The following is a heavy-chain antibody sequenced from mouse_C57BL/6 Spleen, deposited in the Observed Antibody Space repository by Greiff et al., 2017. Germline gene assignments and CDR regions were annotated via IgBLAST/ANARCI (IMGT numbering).Heavy chain of an antibody. V-gene: IGHV5-9-1*02. CDR1: GFTFSSYA. CDR3: TRAYDALYAMDY. D-gene: IGHD2-12*01. Sequence: EVQLVESGEGLVKPGGSLKLSCAASGFTFSSYAMSWVRQTPEKRLEWVAYISSGGDYIYYADTVKGRFTISRDNARNTLYLQMSSLKSEDTAMYYCTRAYDALYAMDYWGQGTSVTVSS. J-gene: IGHJ4*01. CDR2: ISSGGDYI.